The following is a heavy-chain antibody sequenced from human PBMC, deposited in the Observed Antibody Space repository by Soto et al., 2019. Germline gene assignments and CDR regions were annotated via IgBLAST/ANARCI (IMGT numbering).Heavy chain of an antibody. Sequence: QLQLQESGSRLVKSSETLSLTCAVSGDTISTGGYSWAWIRQPPGKPLEWIGHTYHSGNPSYNPSFKSRGSISVDRSKIQFSPKLSSETAADTPVYYCAREPYGDSVGYFDPWGQGTLVTVSS. CDR1: GDTISTGGYS. V-gene: IGHV4-30-2*01. CDR3: AREPYGDSVGYFDP. D-gene: IGHD4-17*01. J-gene: IGHJ5*02. CDR2: TYHSGNP.